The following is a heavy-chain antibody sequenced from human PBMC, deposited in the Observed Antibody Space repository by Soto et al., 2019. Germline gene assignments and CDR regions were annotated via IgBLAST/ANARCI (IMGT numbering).Heavy chain of an antibody. CDR1: GFTFSDFY. Sequence: PGGSLRLSCAASGFTFSDFYMTWIRQAPGKGLEWVSYISNSGSTIYYSDSVKGRFTISRDNAKNSLYLQTNSLRAEDTAMYYCARANYDILTGYSDYWGQGTLVTVSS. CDR2: ISNSGSTI. D-gene: IGHD3-9*01. V-gene: IGHV3-11*01. CDR3: ARANYDILTGYSDY. J-gene: IGHJ4*02.